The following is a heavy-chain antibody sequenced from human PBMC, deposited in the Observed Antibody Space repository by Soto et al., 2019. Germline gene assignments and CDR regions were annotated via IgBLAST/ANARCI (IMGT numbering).Heavy chain of an antibody. CDR1: GYTFTSYG. J-gene: IGHJ6*02. V-gene: IGHV1-18*01. Sequence: GASVKVSCKASGYTFTSYGISWVRQAPGQGLEWMGRISVYNGNTNYAQKLQGRVTMTTDTSTSTAYMELRSLRSDDTAVYFCVRYRHCSGDSCNYYYIMALWGQGTTVTVSS. D-gene: IGHD2-15*01. CDR2: ISVYNGNT. CDR3: VRYRHCSGDSCNYYYIMAL.